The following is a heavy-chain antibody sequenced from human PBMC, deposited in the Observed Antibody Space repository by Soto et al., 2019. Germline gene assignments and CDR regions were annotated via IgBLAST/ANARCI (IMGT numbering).Heavy chain of an antibody. V-gene: IGHV4-59*01. CDR2: IYYSGST. J-gene: IGHJ6*02. CDR1: GGSISSYY. D-gene: IGHD6-6*01. Sequence: TLSLTCTVSGGSISSYYGSWIRQPPGKGLEWIGYIYYSGSTNYNPSLKSRVTISVDTSKNQFSLKLSSVTAADTAAYYCARRRIMEDSCASVKYYYGMDGWGQGTTVTVSS. CDR3: ARRRIMEDSCASVKYYYGMDG.